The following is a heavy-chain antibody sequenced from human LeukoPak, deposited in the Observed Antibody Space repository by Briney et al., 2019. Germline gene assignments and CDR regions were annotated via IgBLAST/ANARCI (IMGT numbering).Heavy chain of an antibody. D-gene: IGHD3-16*01. Sequence: PSETLSLTCTVSGGSVSSGSYYWSWIRQPPGKGLEWIGYIYYSGSTNYNPSLKSRVTISVDTSKNQFSLKLSSVTAADTAVYYCARGGYNWFDPWGQEPRVTVSS. CDR1: GGSVSSGSYY. V-gene: IGHV4-61*01. CDR3: ARGGYNWFDP. J-gene: IGHJ5*02. CDR2: IYYSGST.